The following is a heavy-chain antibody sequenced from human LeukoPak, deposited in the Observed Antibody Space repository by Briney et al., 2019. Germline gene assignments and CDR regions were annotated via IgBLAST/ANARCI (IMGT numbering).Heavy chain of an antibody. CDR2: IIPIFGTA. CDR1: GGTFSSYA. CDR3: ARMYSSSIFGWFDP. D-gene: IGHD6-6*01. J-gene: IGHJ5*02. Sequence: SVKVSCKASGGTFSSYAFSCVRQAPGQGLEWMGRIIPIFGTANYAQKFQGRVAITADKSTSTAYMELSSLRSEDTAVYYCARMYSSSIFGWFDPWGQGTLVTVSS. V-gene: IGHV1-69*06.